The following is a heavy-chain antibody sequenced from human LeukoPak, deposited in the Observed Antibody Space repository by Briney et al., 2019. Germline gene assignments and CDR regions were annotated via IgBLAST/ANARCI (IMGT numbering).Heavy chain of an antibody. CDR1: GLAARAIT. CDR2: IFNGGST. D-gene: IGHD1-26*01. V-gene: IGHV3-53*01. Sequence: QAGGSLGFSLPALGLAARAITLNWVGKVPGKGLRGAPVIFNGGSTYYADSVKGRFTISRDNSKNTLYLQMNSLRAEDTAVYYCATSIVGLTYDEHFQHWGQGTLVTVSS. CDR3: ATSIVGLTYDEHFQH. J-gene: IGHJ1*01.